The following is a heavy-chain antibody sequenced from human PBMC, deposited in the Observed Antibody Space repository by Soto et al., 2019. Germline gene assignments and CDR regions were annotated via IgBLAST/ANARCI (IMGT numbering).Heavy chain of an antibody. D-gene: IGHD1-20*01. Sequence: VGSKRLPCAASGGNFSNPCRNWDSQDQGKGLEWVGRIKSKTDGGTTDFAAPVKGRFAISRDDSKDMVYLQMNSLKTEDTGIYYCTEDSCITIIRVLFDYLVNGTLVTGSS. V-gene: IGHV3-15*07. CDR2: IKSKTDGGTT. CDR1: GGNFSNPC. J-gene: IGHJ4*01. CDR3: TEDSCITIIRVLFDY.